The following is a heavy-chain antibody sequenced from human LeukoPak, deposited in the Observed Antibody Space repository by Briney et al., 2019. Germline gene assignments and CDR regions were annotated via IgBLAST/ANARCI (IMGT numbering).Heavy chain of an antibody. CDR1: GYTFAVYH. V-gene: IGHV1-2*02. CDR3: ARGSSSWPYPSDY. Sequence: GASVKVSCKASGYTFAVYHMHWVRQAPGQGLEWMGWINPNSGGTNYAQKFQGRVNMTSDTSISTAYMELSRLRSDDTAVYYCARGSSSWPYPSDYWGQGTLVTVSS. J-gene: IGHJ4*02. D-gene: IGHD6-13*01. CDR2: INPNSGGT.